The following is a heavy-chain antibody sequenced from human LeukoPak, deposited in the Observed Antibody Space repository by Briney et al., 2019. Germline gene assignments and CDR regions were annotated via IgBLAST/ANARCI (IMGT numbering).Heavy chain of an antibody. CDR3: AQAGVPTTIHSRRPGWFDL. J-gene: IGHJ5*02. Sequence: SVKVSCKTSGGTFGYDGFSWVRQAPGQGLEWMGTIILILTVANYAQKFQGRVTITADKSTHTAYMELSSRRSGDTALYYCAQAGVPTTIHSRRPGWFDLWGQGTLVTVSS. V-gene: IGHV1-69*04. CDR2: IILILTVA. CDR1: GGTFGYDG. D-gene: IGHD2-2*02.